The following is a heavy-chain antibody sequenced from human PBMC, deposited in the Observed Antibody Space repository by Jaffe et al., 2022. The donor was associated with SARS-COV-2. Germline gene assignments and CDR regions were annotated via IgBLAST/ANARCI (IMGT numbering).Heavy chain of an antibody. J-gene: IGHJ5*02. V-gene: IGHV1-8*01. Sequence: QVQLVQSGAEVKKPGASVKVSCKASGYTFTSYDINWVRQATGQGLEWMGWMNPNSGNTGYAQKFQGRVTMTRNTSISTAYMELSSLRSEDTAVYYCARGGYSYGYWRGNWFDPWGQGTLVTVSS. CDR2: MNPNSGNT. D-gene: IGHD5-18*01. CDR1: GYTFTSYD. CDR3: ARGGYSYGYWRGNWFDP.